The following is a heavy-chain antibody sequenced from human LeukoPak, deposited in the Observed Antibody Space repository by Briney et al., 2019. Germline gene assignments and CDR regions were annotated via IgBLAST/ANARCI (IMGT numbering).Heavy chain of an antibody. D-gene: IGHD1-14*01. CDR1: GYSISSGYY. CDR3: ASRQHEPNSPFDM. Sequence: SXXLSLTXAVSGYSISSGYYWGWIRPPPGKGLEWIVDINRSGNTYYSPSLKSRVAISVDTSKNQFSLKLTSVTAADTAVYYCASRQHEPNSPFDMWGQGTKVTVSS. V-gene: IGHV4-38-2*01. CDR2: INRSGNT. J-gene: IGHJ3*02.